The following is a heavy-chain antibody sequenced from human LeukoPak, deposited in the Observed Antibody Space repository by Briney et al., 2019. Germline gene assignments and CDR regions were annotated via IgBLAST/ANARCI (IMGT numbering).Heavy chain of an antibody. D-gene: IGHD2-15*01. CDR3: ARDPDEIVVVVAATNWYYGMDV. CDR2: ISSSSSYI. J-gene: IGHJ6*02. CDR1: GFTFSSYN. V-gene: IGHV3-21*01. Sequence: PGGSLRLSCAASGFTFSSYNMNWVRQAPGKGLEWVSSISSSSSYIYYADSVKGRFTISRDNAKNSLYLQMNSLRAEDAAVYYCARDPDEIVVVVAATNWYYGMDVWGQGTTVTVSS.